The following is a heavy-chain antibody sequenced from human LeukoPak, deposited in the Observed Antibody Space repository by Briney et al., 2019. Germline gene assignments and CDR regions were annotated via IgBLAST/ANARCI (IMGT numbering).Heavy chain of an antibody. CDR1: GGSISSYY. J-gene: IGHJ4*02. Sequence: SETLSLTCTVSGGSISSYYWSWIRQPAGKGLEWIGRIYTSGSTNYNPSLKSRVTMSVDTSKNQFSLKLSSVTAADTAVYYCAREHTPYYGGTYYFDYWGQGTLVTVSS. V-gene: IGHV4-4*07. CDR2: IYTSGST. D-gene: IGHD4-23*01. CDR3: AREHTPYYGGTYYFDY.